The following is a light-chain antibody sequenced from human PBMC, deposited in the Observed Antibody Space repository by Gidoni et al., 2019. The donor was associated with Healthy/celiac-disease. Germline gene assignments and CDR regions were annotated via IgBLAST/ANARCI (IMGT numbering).Light chain of an antibody. V-gene: IGKV3-11*01. CDR1: QSVSSY. Sequence: DIVLTQSPATLSLSPGERATLSCRASQSVSSYSAWYQQKPGQAPRLLIYDASNRATGIPARFSGSGSGTDFTLTISSLEPEDFAVYYCQQRSNWPPTFGQGTRLEIK. CDR3: QQRSNWPPT. J-gene: IGKJ5*01. CDR2: DAS.